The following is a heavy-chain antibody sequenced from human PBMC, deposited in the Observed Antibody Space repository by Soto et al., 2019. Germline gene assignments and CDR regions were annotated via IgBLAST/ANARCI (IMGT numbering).Heavy chain of an antibody. CDR1: GGSISSGGYY. CDR3: ARFGVLRYFDWLLLSGYFAL. J-gene: IGHJ2*01. CDR2: IYYSGST. Sequence: SETLSLTCTVSGGSISSGGYYWSWIRQHPGKGLEWIGYIYYSGSTYYNPSLKSRVTISVDTSKNQFSLKLSSVTAADTAVYYCARFGVLRYFDWLLLSGYFALWGRGTLVTVSS. D-gene: IGHD3-9*01. V-gene: IGHV4-31*03.